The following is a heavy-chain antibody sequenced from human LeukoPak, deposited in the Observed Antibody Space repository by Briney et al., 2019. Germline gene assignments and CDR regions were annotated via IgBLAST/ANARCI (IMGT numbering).Heavy chain of an antibody. V-gene: IGHV1-69*05. D-gene: IGHD2-2*01. CDR2: IIPIFGTA. CDR3: ASSGGTKVVPAAETFDP. Sequence: VASVKVSCKASGGTFSSYAISWVRQAPGQGLEWMGRIIPIFGTANYAQKFQGSVTITTDESTSTAYMELSSLRSEDTAVYYCASSGGTKVVPAAETFDPWGQGTLVTVSS. J-gene: IGHJ5*02. CDR1: GGTFSSYA.